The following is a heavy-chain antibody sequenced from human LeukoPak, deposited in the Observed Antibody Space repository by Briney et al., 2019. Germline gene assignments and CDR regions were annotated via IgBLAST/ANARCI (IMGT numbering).Heavy chain of an antibody. D-gene: IGHD6-25*01. V-gene: IGHV1-8*02. CDR3: ASLSIAADDFHWFDP. CDR2: MNPNSGNT. Sequence: GASVKVSCKASGGTFSSYAISWVRQAPGQGLEWMGWMNPNSGNTGYAQKFQGRVTMTRNTSISTAYMELSSLRSEDTAVYYCASLSIAADDFHWFDPWGQGTLVTVSS. CDR1: GGTFSSYA. J-gene: IGHJ5*02.